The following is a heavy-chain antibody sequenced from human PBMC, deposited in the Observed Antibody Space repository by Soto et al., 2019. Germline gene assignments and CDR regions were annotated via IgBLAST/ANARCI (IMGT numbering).Heavy chain of an antibody. CDR1: GFTFSDYA. D-gene: IGHD3-10*01. CDR3: AAPRDEYGSGISWFTYGTDV. CDR2: LNGAGGST. J-gene: IGHJ6*02. V-gene: IGHV3-23*01. Sequence: PGGSLRLSCLASGFTFSDYAMTWVRHVPGRGLEWVSSLNGAGGSTYYADSVRGRFTISRDNSQNTLFLQMNRLTVDDTAIYYCAAPRDEYGSGISWFTYGTDVWGQGTTVTVSS.